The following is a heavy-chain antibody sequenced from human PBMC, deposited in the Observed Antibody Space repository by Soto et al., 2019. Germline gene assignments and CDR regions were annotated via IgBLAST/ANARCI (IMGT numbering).Heavy chain of an antibody. J-gene: IGHJ5*02. CDR1: GYAFSNHD. CDR3: ARMATSGTLNWFDP. V-gene: IGHV1-8*01. CDR2: MNPNICNG. Sequence: ASLKGCCRSSGYAFSNHDISCVRQATGQGLEWMGWMNPNICNGGYAQKFQGRVTMTRDTSTSTAYMELSSLASDDTAIYYCARMATSGTLNWFDPWGQGTLVTSPQ.